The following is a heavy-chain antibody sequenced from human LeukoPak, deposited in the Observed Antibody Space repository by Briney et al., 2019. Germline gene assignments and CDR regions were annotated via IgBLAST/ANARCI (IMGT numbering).Heavy chain of an antibody. Sequence: SETLSLTCTVSGGSISSSSYYWGWIRQPPGKGLEWIGSIYYSGSTYYNPSLKSRVTISVDTSKNQFSLKLSSVTAADTAVYYCARGYYYGSGSYYYYYGMDVWGQGTTVTVSS. CDR1: GGSISSSSYY. V-gene: IGHV4-39*01. CDR2: IYYSGST. J-gene: IGHJ6*02. D-gene: IGHD3-10*01. CDR3: ARGYYYGSGSYYYYYGMDV.